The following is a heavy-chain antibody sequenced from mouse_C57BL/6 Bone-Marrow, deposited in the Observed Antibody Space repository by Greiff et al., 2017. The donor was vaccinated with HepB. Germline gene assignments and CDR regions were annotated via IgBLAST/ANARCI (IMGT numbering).Heavy chain of an antibody. CDR2: IYPGGGYT. CDR1: GYTFTNYW. Sequence: VKLMESGAELVRPGTSVKMSCKASGYTFTNYWIGWAKQRPGHGLEWIGDIYPGGGYTNYNEKFKGKATLTADKSSSTAYMQFSSLTSEDSAIYYCASGSGPAWFAYWGQGTLVTVSA. J-gene: IGHJ3*01. V-gene: IGHV1-63*01. CDR3: ASGSGPAWFAY. D-gene: IGHD3-2*02.